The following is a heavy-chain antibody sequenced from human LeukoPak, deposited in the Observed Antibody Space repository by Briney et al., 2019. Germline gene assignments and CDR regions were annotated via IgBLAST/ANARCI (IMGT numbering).Heavy chain of an antibody. CDR2: INSDGSST. Sequence: GGSLRLSCAASGFTFSSSWMHWVRQAPEKGLVWVSRINSDGSSTSYADSVKGRFTISRDNAKNTLFLQMNSLRAEDTAVYYCATLRSDSSGWYYFDYWGQGTLVTVSS. D-gene: IGHD6-19*01. CDR1: GFTFSSSW. CDR3: ATLRSDSSGWYYFDY. J-gene: IGHJ4*02. V-gene: IGHV3-74*01.